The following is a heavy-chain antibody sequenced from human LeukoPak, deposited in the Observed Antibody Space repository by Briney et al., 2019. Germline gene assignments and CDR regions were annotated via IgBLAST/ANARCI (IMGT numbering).Heavy chain of an antibody. J-gene: IGHJ4*02. CDR2: ISGSGVTT. CDR3: AKAPSSTTVRGKAC. Sequence: PGGSLRLSCAASGFAFSNSAMSWVRPAPGKGLEWVSTISGSGVTTYYADSVKGRFSISRDNSKNTLYRKMNSLRAEDTPVYYCAKAPSSTTVRGKACWGQAPLVTVPS. CDR1: GFAFSNSA. D-gene: IGHD3-10*01. V-gene: IGHV3-23*01.